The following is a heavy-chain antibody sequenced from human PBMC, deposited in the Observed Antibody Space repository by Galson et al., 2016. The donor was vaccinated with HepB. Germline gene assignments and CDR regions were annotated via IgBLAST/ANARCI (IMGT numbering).Heavy chain of an antibody. CDR1: GFTFSSYW. Sequence: SLRLSCAASGFTFSSYWMHWVRQAPGKGLVWVSRINSDGSSTSYADSVKGRFTISSDNAKNTLYLQMNSLRAEDTAVYYCAGDNVLRYFDWTTLNYYYGMNVWGQGTTVTVSS. CDR2: INSDGSST. CDR3: AGDNVLRYFDWTTLNYYYGMNV. D-gene: IGHD3-9*01. V-gene: IGHV3-74*01. J-gene: IGHJ6*02.